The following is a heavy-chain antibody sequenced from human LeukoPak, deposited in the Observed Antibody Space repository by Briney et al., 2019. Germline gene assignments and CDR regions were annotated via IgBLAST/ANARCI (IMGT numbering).Heavy chain of an antibody. D-gene: IGHD4-17*01. CDR2: ISVYNGHT. CDR1: GYTFTSYG. J-gene: IGHJ5*02. CDR3: ARDLPVTAYWFDP. V-gene: IGHV1-18*01. Sequence: EASVKVSCKASGYTFTSYGISWVRQAPGQGLEWMGWISVYNGHTNYAQKLQGRVTMTTDTSTSTAYMELRSLRSDDTAVYYCARDLPVTAYWFDPWGQGTLVTVSS.